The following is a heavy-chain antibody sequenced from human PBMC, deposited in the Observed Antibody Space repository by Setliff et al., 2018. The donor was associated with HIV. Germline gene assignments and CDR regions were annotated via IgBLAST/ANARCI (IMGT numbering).Heavy chain of an antibody. D-gene: IGHD1-20*01. CDR1: GFTFSSYD. J-gene: IGHJ4*02. V-gene: IGHV3-13*01. CDR2: IGTGGDT. Sequence: GGSLRLSCEASGFTFSSYDFHWVRQAAGKGLEWVSAIGTGGDTYYADSVKGRFTIPRDNSKNTLYLQMSSLRTEDTAVYYCVRAEYKSDHYWGQGTLVTVSS. CDR3: VRAEYKSDHY.